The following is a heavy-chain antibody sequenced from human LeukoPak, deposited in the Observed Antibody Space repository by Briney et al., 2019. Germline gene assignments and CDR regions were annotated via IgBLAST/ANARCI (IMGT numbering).Heavy chain of an antibody. Sequence: PGGSLRLSCTASGFIFGDYAMTWLRQAPGEGLEWVGCIISKAYGETTEYAASVKGRFTISRDDSKSIAYLQMSSLKTEDTAVYYCTRDIRVFSGGYHGMDVWGKGTTVTVSS. CDR3: TRDIRVFSGGYHGMDV. CDR1: GFIFGDYA. CDR2: IISKAYGETT. J-gene: IGHJ6*04. V-gene: IGHV3-49*03. D-gene: IGHD5-18*01.